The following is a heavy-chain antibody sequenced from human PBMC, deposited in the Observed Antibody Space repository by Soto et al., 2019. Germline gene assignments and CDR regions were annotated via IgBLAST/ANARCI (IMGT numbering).Heavy chain of an antibody. CDR3: ARKTHSSGWYSAVSYYYYGMDV. J-gene: IGHJ6*02. V-gene: IGHV1-18*01. CDR1: GYTFTRHG. Sequence: VSVKVSRNASGYTFTRHGIRWVRHALGQGVEWMGWISAYNGNKNYPQNIQGRGTMTTDTSTRKAYMELRSLRSDDTAVYYCARKTHSSGWYSAVSYYYYGMDVWGQGTTVT. D-gene: IGHD6-19*01. CDR2: ISAYNGNK.